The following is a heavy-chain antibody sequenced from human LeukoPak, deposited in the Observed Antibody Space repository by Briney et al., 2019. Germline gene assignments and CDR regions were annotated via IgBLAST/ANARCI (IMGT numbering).Heavy chain of an antibody. CDR1: GFTFSNYV. CDR2: ISGSGGST. Sequence: GGSLRLSCAASGFTFSNYVMTWVRQAPGKGLEWVSGISGSGGSTYYADSVKGRFTISRDNSKNTLYLQMNSLRAEDTAVYYCAKDRGGNYLFYLDYWGQGTLVTVSS. D-gene: IGHD1-26*01. CDR3: AKDRGGNYLFYLDY. J-gene: IGHJ4*02. V-gene: IGHV3-23*01.